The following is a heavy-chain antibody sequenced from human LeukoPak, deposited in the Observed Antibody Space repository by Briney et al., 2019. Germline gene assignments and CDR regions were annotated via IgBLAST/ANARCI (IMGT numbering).Heavy chain of an antibody. D-gene: IGHD3-22*01. Sequence: ASVKVSCKSFGFTFTNYLLHWVRQAPGQGLEWVGRIAPSVDTTNYAQKFRGRVTMTRDTSTSTVYMELSSLRSDDTAIYYCVREESVGYFDYWGQGTLVTVSS. CDR1: GFTFTNYL. V-gene: IGHV1-46*01. CDR3: VREESVGYFDY. J-gene: IGHJ4*02. CDR2: IAPSVDTT.